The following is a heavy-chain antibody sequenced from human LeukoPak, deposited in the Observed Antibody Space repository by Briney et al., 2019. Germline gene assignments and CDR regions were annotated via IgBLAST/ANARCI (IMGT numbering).Heavy chain of an antibody. CDR2: IWYEGNTK. CDR1: GFTFSSYA. V-gene: IGHV3-33*08. D-gene: IGHD3-22*01. J-gene: IGHJ3*02. Sequence: GGSLRLSCAASGFTFSSYAMHWVRQAPGKGLEWVALIWYEGNTKKYADSVKGRITISRDNPKNTLYLEMNSLRAEGTAVYYCARGWGSSVYASAFDIWGQGTMVTISS. CDR3: ARGWGSSVYASAFDI.